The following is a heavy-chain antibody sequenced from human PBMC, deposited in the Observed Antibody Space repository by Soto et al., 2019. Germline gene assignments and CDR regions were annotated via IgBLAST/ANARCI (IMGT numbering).Heavy chain of an antibody. CDR1: GFTFSTSG. CDR3: AKDWGSSGWYNWFDP. CDR2: ISHDGSVT. D-gene: IGHD6-13*01. V-gene: IGHV3-30*18. Sequence: QVQMVESGGGVVQPGTSLRLSCATSGFTFSTSGMHWVRQAPGKGLEWVAMISHDGSVTYHTDSVQGRFTISRDTPKNTLYLQINSLRDEDTAIYYCAKDWGSSGWYNWFDPWGQGTRVTVS. J-gene: IGHJ5*02.